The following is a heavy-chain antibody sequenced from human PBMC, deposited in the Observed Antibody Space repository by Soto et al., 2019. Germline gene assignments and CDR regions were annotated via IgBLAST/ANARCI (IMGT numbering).Heavy chain of an antibody. J-gene: IGHJ5*02. V-gene: IGHV4-4*07. D-gene: IGHD1-1*01. CDR1: SVSISNFY. Sequence: PSDTLSLTCTVSSVSISNFYWNWIRQSAGKGLEWIGRIHGTGSATYNPSLSSRVTMSVATSKNQLSLKVNSVTGADTAVYYCARRSHKERWFDHWGQENMLTVS. CDR3: ARRSHKERWFDH. CDR2: IHGTGSA.